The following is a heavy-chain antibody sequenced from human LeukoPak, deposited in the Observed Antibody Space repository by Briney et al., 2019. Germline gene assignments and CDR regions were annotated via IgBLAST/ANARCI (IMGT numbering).Heavy chain of an antibody. Sequence: SETLSLTCTVSGGSISSYYWSWIRQPPGKGLEWIGYIYYSGSTNYNPSLKSRVTISVDTSKNQFSLKLSSVTAADTAVYYCAREDIVVVPTAKDYYYYYMDVWGKGTTVTVSS. CDR2: IYYSGST. CDR3: AREDIVVVPTAKDYYYYYMDV. V-gene: IGHV4-59*12. D-gene: IGHD2-2*01. J-gene: IGHJ6*03. CDR1: GGSISSYY.